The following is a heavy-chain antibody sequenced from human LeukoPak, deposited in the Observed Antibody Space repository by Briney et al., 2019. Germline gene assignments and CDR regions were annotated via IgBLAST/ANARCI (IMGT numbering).Heavy chain of an antibody. CDR1: GFTFDDYG. D-gene: IGHD6-13*01. J-gene: IGHJ3*02. V-gene: IGHV3-64*01. CDR2: ISSNGGNT. Sequence: GGSLRLSCAASGFTFDDYGLSWVRQAPGKGLEYASGISSNGGNTYYANSVKGRFTISRDNSKNTLYLQMGSLRAEDMAVYYCASSVRSSWDVPNDAFDIWGQGTMVTVSS. CDR3: ASSVRSSWDVPNDAFDI.